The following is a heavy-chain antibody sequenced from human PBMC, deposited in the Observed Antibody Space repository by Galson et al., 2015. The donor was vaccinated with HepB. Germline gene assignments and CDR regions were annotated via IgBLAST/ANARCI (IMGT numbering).Heavy chain of an antibody. Sequence: QSGAEVKKTGESLKISCKGSGYNFANYWIGWVRQMPGKGLEWMGIIYPTDSDTTYSPSFHGQVTISADKSISTAYLQWNSLKASDTAMYYCARRWRSNGGPFDYWGQGTLVTVSS. D-gene: IGHD5-24*01. CDR1: GYNFANYW. J-gene: IGHJ4*02. V-gene: IGHV5-51*01. CDR2: IYPTDSDT. CDR3: ARRWRSNGGPFDY.